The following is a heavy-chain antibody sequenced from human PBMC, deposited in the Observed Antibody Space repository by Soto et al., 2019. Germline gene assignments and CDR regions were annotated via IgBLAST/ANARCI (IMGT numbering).Heavy chain of an antibody. J-gene: IGHJ4*02. V-gene: IGHV1-2*04. CDR2: INPNSGGT. Sequence: ASVKVSCKASGYTFTGYYMHWVRQAPGQGLEWMGWINPNSGGTNYAQKFQGWVTMTRDTSISTAYMELSRLRSDDTAVYYCAMEGNLVDTAMAALGYWGQGTLVTVSS. CDR1: GYTFTGYY. D-gene: IGHD5-18*01. CDR3: AMEGNLVDTAMAALGY.